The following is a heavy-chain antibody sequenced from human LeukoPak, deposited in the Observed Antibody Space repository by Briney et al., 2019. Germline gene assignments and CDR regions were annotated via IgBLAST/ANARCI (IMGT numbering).Heavy chain of an antibody. J-gene: IGHJ4*02. D-gene: IGHD3-22*01. CDR2: ISSSSSYI. V-gene: IGHV3-21*01. Sequence: PGGSLRLSCAASGFTFSSYSMNWVRQAPGKGLEWVSSISSSSSYIYYADSVKGRFTISRDNAKNSLYLQMNSLRAEDTAVYYCARAHGDYYDSSALPDYWGQGTLVTVSS. CDR1: GFTFSSYS. CDR3: ARAHGDYYDSSALPDY.